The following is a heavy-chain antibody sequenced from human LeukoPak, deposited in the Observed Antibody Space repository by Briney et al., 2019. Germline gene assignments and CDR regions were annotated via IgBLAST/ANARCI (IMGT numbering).Heavy chain of an antibody. D-gene: IGHD1-26*01. CDR2: IYYSGST. V-gene: IGHV4-59*01. J-gene: IGHJ3*02. CDR1: GGSISSYY. CDR3: ARNNRELRYAFGI. Sequence: SETLSLTCTVSGGSISSYYWSWIRQPPGKGLEWIGYIYYSGSTNYNPSLKSRVTISVDTSKNQFSLKLSSVTAADTAVYYCARNNRELRYAFGIWGQGTMVTVSS.